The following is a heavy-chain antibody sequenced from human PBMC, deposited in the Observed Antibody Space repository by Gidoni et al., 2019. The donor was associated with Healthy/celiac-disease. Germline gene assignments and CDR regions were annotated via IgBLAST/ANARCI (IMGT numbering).Heavy chain of an antibody. CDR2: SSGSGSST. J-gene: IGHJ5*02. V-gene: IGHV3-23*01. D-gene: IGHD3-10*01. CDR1: GFTFSSYA. CDR3: ARITMVRGVRGPRWFDP. Sequence: EVQLLESGGGLVQPGGSLRLSCSASGFTFSSYAMSWVRQAPGKGLEWVSASSGSGSSTYYADSVKGRFTISRDNSKNTLYLQMNSLRAEDTAVYYCARITMVRGVRGPRWFDPWGQGTLVTVSS.